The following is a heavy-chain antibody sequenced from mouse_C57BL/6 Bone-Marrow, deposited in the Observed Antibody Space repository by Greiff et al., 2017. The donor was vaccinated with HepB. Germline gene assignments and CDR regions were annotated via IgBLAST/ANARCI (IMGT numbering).Heavy chain of an antibody. CDR1: GYTFTSYW. V-gene: IGHV1-52*01. D-gene: IGHD2-4*01. J-gene: IGHJ4*01. Sequence: QVQLQQPGAELVRPGSSVKLSCKASGYTFTSYWMHWVKQRPIQGLEWIGNIDPSDSETHYNQKFKDKATLTVDKSSSTAYMQLSSLTSEDSAVYYCALYYDYDVEGYYAMDYWGQGTSVTVSS. CDR2: IDPSDSET. CDR3: ALYYDYDVEGYYAMDY.